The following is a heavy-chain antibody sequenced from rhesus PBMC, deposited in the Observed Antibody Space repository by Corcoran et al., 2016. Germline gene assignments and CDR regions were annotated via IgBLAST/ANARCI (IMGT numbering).Heavy chain of an antibody. J-gene: IGHJ5-1*01. CDR2: ISGRGGST. CDR1: GGSISSNY. Sequence: QLQLQESGPGLVKPSETLSLTCAVSGGSISSNYWSWLRPPPGKGREWIGRISGRGGSTDYNPSLKSRVTISTDTSKNQFSLKLSSVTAADTAVYYCAREGSGWSGRFDVWGPGVLVTVSS. CDR3: AREGSGWSGRFDV. V-gene: IGHV4-173*01. D-gene: IGHD6S26*01.